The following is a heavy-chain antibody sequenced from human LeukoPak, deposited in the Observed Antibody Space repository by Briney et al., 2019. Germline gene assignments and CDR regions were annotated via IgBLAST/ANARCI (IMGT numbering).Heavy chain of an antibody. CDR2: TYYRSKWYN. Sequence: SQTLSHTCATSGDSVSSNSATWKCIRLSPSSRLEWLGRTYYRSKWYNNYAGSLKSRISINPDTSKNQFSLQLNSVTPEDTAVYYCARGDQNFDYWGQGTLVTVSS. CDR3: ARGDQNFDY. V-gene: IGHV6-1*01. J-gene: IGHJ4*02. CDR1: GDSVSSNSAT.